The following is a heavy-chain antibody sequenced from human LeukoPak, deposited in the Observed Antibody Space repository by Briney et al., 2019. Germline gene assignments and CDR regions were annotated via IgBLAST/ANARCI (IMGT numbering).Heavy chain of an antibody. CDR1: GFTFSSYA. Sequence: GGSLRLSCAASGFTFSSYAMHWVRQAPGKGLEWVAVISYDGSNKYYADSVKGRFTISRDNSKNTLYLQMNSLRAEDTAVYYCAKIVGAAVGDYWGQGTLVTVSS. D-gene: IGHD1-26*01. CDR3: AKIVGAAVGDY. CDR2: ISYDGSNK. J-gene: IGHJ4*02. V-gene: IGHV3-30-3*02.